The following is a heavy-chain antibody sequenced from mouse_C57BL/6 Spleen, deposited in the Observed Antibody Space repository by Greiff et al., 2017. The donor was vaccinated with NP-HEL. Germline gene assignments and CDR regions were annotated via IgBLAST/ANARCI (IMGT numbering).Heavy chain of an antibody. J-gene: IGHJ2*01. Sequence: EVQRVESGTVLARPGASVKMSCKTSGYTFTSYWMHWVKQRPGQGLEWIGAIYPGNSDTSYNQKFKGKAKLTAVTSASTAYMELSSLTNEDSAVYYCTREGITTVVAREDYWGQGTTLTVSS. CDR1: GYTFTSYW. CDR3: TREGITTVVAREDY. D-gene: IGHD1-1*01. CDR2: IYPGNSDT. V-gene: IGHV1-5*01.